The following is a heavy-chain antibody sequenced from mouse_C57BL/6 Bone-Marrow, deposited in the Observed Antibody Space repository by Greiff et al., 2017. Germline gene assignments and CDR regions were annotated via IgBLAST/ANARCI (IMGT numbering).Heavy chain of an antibody. J-gene: IGHJ3*01. V-gene: IGHV5-12*01. CDR1: GFTFSDYY. Sequence: KVEESGGGLVQPGGSLKLSCAASGFTFSDYYMYWVRQTPEKRLEWVAYISNGGGSTYYPDTVKGRFTISRDNAKNTLYLQMSRLKSEDTAMYYCARRDGGFAYWGQGTLVTVSA. CDR2: ISNGGGST. D-gene: IGHD1-1*01. CDR3: ARRDGGFAY.